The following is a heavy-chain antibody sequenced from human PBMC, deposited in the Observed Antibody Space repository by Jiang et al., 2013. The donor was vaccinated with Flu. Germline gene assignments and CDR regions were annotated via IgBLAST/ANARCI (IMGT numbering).Heavy chain of an antibody. CDR3: ARGVTRFDL. V-gene: IGHV4-34*01. J-gene: IGHJ2*01. Sequence: LLKPSETLSLTCAVYGGSFSGYYWSWIRQPPGKGLEWIGEINHSGSTNYNPSLKTRVTISVDTSKNQFSLKLSSVTAADTAMYYCARGVTRFDLWAVAPWSLSPQ. D-gene: IGHD1-14*01. CDR2: INHSGST. CDR1: GGSFSGYY.